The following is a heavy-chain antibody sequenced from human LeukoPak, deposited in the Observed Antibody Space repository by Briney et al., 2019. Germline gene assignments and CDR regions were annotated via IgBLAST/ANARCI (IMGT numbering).Heavy chain of an antibody. CDR2: ISGSGGST. CDR3: ASRGSWQDY. CDR1: GFTFSTYA. D-gene: IGHD2-15*01. J-gene: IGHJ4*02. V-gene: IGHV3-23*01. Sequence: GGSLRLSCAASGFTFSTYAMSWVRQAPGKGLEWVSLISGSGGSTYYADSVKGRFTISRDNSKNTLYLQMNSLRAEDTAVYYCASRGSWQDYWGQGTLVTVSS.